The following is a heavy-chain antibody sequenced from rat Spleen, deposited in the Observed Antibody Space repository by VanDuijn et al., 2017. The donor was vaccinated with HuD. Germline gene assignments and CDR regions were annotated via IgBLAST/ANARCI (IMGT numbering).Heavy chain of an antibody. CDR2: IWSGGNT. CDR1: GLSLTSNS. CDR3: VRSGYNFDY. J-gene: IGHJ2*01. V-gene: IGHV2-47*01. D-gene: IGHD4-3*01. Sequence: QVQLKESGPGLVQPSQTLSLTCTVSGLSLTSNSVSWIRQPPGKGLEWIGAIWSGGNTDYNSALKSRLSISRDTSKSQVLLEMSSLQTEDTAMYFCVRSGYNFDYWGQGVMVTVSS.